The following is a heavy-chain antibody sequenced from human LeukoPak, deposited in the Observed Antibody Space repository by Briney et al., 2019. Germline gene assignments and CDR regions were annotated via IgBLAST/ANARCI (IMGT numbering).Heavy chain of an antibody. CDR2: IIPIFGTA. CDR3: AREESYATGLPN. J-gene: IGHJ4*02. D-gene: IGHD4-11*01. Sequence: ASAKVSCKASGGTFSSYAISWVRQAPGQGLEWMGRIIPIFGTANYAQKFQGRVTITTDESTSTAYMELSSLRSEDTAVYYCAREESYATGLPNWGQGTLVTVSS. V-gene: IGHV1-69*05. CDR1: GGTFSSYA.